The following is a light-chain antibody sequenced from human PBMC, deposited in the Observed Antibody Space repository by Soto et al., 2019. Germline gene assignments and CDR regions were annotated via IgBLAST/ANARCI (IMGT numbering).Light chain of an antibody. V-gene: IGLV2-8*01. J-gene: IGLJ1*01. CDR2: DVS. CDR1: SSDVGAYNY. CDR3: SAYAGSSNFYV. Sequence: QSALTQPPSASGSPGQSVTISCAGTSSDVGAYNYVSWYQQHPGKAPKLLIYDVSYRPSGVPDRFAGSKSGTTSSLPVSGRQAEDEAAYYCSAYAGSSNFYVFGTGTKLTVL.